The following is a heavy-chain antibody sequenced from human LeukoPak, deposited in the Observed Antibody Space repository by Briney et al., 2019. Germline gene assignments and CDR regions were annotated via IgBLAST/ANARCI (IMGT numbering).Heavy chain of an antibody. CDR1: GFNFSTYN. J-gene: IGHJ3*02. V-gene: IGHV3-48*02. Sequence: GGSLRLSYAASGFNFSTYNMNWVRQTPGKGLEWVSFVSSSSSTIYYADSVKGRFTISRDNTKNSLFLQMNSLRDEDTAIYYCVPSMSAAFDIWGQGTMVTVSS. D-gene: IGHD2-8*01. CDR2: VSSSSSTI. CDR3: VPSMSAAFDI.